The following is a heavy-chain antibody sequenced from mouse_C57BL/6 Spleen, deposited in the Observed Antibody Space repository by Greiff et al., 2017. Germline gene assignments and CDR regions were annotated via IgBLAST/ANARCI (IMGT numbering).Heavy chain of an antibody. CDR2: IAPSDSYT. V-gene: IGHV1-50*01. D-gene: IGHD2-5*01. CDR3: AKRSNYGGFAY. J-gene: IGHJ3*01. Sequence: QVQLQQPGAELVKPGASVKLSCKASGYTFTSYWMQWVKQRPGQGLEWIGEIAPSDSYTNYNQKFKGKATLTVDTSSSTAYMQLSSLTSEDSAVYYCAKRSNYGGFAYWGKGTLVTVSA. CDR1: GYTFTSYW.